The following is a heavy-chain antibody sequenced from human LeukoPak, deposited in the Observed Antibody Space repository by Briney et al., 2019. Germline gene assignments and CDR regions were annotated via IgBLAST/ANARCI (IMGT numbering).Heavy chain of an antibody. CDR2: INYSGIT. CDR1: DGSLSGSY. Sequence: PSETLSLTCAVSDGSLSGSYWTWIRQTPGKGLEYIGDINYSGITNYDPSLKSRVTISVDTSTNQFSLRLTSVTAVDTAVYYCARDVRPLLHGFDIWGQGTMVTVSS. J-gene: IGHJ3*02. CDR3: ARDVRPLLHGFDI. V-gene: IGHV4-34*01.